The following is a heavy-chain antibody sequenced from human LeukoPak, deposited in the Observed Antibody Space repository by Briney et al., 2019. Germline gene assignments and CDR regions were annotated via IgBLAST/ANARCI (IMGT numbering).Heavy chain of an antibody. CDR1: HGSTSSLY. Sequence: SETLSLTPSVSHGSTSSLYWSWIPQPPAKGLEWIGSIYYTGRTNYNPSLKSRVPMFVDMSKNQFSLRLSSVTAADTAVYFCARHRAYSSSSPFDYWGQGTLVTVSS. CDR3: ARHRAYSSSSPFDY. V-gene: IGHV4-59*08. J-gene: IGHJ4*02. D-gene: IGHD6-6*01. CDR2: IYYTGRT.